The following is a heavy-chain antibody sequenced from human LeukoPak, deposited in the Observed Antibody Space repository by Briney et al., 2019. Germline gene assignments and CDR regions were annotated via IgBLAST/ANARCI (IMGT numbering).Heavy chain of an antibody. CDR3: ARRGTRPFCYYGMDV. D-gene: IGHD1-1*01. Sequence: ASVKVSCKVSGHILSELSIHWVRKAPGKGLEWMGGFDPEDGETIYAQKFQGRVTMTEDTSTDTAYMELSSLRSEDTAVYYCARRGTRPFCYYGMDVWGQGTTVTVSS. CDR1: GHILSELS. V-gene: IGHV1-24*01. J-gene: IGHJ6*02. CDR2: FDPEDGET.